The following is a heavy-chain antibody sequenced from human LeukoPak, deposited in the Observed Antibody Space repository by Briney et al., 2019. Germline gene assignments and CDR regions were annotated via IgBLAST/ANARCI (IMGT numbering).Heavy chain of an antibody. V-gene: IGHV3-74*01. CDR1: GFTFSSYW. CDR2: IDRDGSRI. Sequence: PGGSLRLSCAVSGFTFSSYWMHWVRQAPGKGLVWVSRIDRDGSRINYADSVKGRFTISRDNGKNTLFLQMNSLRAEDAAVYYCVRGNDYGCSHFWGPGTLVTVSS. CDR3: VRGNDYGCSHF. D-gene: IGHD5-12*01. J-gene: IGHJ4*01.